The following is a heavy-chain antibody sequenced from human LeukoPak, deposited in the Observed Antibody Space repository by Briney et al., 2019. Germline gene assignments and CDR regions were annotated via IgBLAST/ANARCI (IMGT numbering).Heavy chain of an antibody. CDR3: ARAIYPDEGCFDY. V-gene: IGHV1-2*02. J-gene: IGHJ4*02. CDR2: INPNSGGT. D-gene: IGHD1-14*01. Sequence: ASVKVSCKASGYTFTGYYMHWVRQAPGQGLEWMGWINPNSGGTNYAQKFQGRVTMTRDTSISTAYMELSRLRSDDTAVYYCARAIYPDEGCFDYWGQGTLVTVSS. CDR1: GYTFTGYY.